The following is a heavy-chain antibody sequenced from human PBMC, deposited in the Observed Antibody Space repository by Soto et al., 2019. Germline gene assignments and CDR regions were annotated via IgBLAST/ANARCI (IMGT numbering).Heavy chain of an antibody. D-gene: IGHD1-1*01. V-gene: IGHV4-39*01. CDR1: GGSITSSGSA. CDR3: ARHIHNQGFEYYFDS. CDR2: IDYSGNI. Sequence: PSETLSLTCNASGGSITSSGSAWGWIRQSPGKGLEWIGTIDYSGNIYYIPSLKSRITISVDTSKNQNSLKLSSVTAANMAVYYCARHIHNQGFEYYFDSWGQGTLVTVSS. J-gene: IGHJ4*02.